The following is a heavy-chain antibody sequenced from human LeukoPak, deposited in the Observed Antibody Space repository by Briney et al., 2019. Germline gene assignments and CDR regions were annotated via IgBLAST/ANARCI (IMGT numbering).Heavy chain of an antibody. J-gene: IGHJ5*02. D-gene: IGHD4-17*01. CDR1: GYTFTGYY. Sequence: ASVKVSCKASGYTFTGYYMHWVRQAPGQGLAWMGWINPNSGGTNYAQKFQGRVTMTRDTSISTAYMELSRLRSDDTAVYYCARDCELFTPDYGDFNWFDPWGQGTLVTVSS. CDR2: INPNSGGT. CDR3: ARDCELFTPDYGDFNWFDP. V-gene: IGHV1-2*02.